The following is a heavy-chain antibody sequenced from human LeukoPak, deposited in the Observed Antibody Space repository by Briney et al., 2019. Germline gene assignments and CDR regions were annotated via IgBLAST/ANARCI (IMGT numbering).Heavy chain of an antibody. Sequence: SETLSLTCAVSGDSLTNYYWSWIRQPAGQGLEWIGHIYVSGRTNYNPSFKSRVSMSIDTSKKQFSLNLTSVSAADTAVYFCARDRWELTPAKGWFDSWGQGTLVTVSS. CDR1: GDSLTNYY. CDR3: ARDRWELTPAKGWFDS. D-gene: IGHD1-26*01. V-gene: IGHV4-4*07. CDR2: IYVSGRT. J-gene: IGHJ5*01.